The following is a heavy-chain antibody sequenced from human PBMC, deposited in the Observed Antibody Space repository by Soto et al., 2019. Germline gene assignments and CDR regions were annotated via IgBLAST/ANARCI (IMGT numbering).Heavy chain of an antibody. V-gene: IGHV1-69*13. CDR1: GVTFSSYA. CDR2: IIPIFGTA. Sequence: GASVKVSCKASGVTFSSYAISWVRQAPGQGLEWMGGIIPIFGTANYAQKFQGRVTITADESTSTAYMELSSLRSEDTAVYYCATTATYYDSKVNPPDAFDIWGQGTMVTVSS. CDR3: ATTATYYDSKVNPPDAFDI. J-gene: IGHJ3*02. D-gene: IGHD3-22*01.